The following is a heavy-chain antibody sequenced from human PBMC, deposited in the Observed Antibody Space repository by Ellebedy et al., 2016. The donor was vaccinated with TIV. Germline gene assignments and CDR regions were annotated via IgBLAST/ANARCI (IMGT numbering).Heavy chain of an antibody. J-gene: IGHJ4*02. D-gene: IGHD6-19*01. CDR2: ISAYNGNT. CDR3: ARDASTGWPGY. Sequence: AASVKVSCKASGYPFPNYGVSWVRQAPGQGLEWMGWISAYNGNTKYAQKLQGRVTMTTDTSPSTADMEMRSLRSDDTAVYYCARDASTGWPGYWGQGTLVTVSS. CDR1: GYPFPNYG. V-gene: IGHV1-18*04.